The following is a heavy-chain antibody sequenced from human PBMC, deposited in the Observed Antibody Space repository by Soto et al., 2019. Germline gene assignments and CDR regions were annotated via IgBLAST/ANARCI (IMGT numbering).Heavy chain of an antibody. D-gene: IGHD2-8*01. CDR1: GYTFTDYY. CDR2: INPNSGGT. V-gene: IGHV1-2*02. Sequence: ASVKVSCKASGYTFTDYYVHWVRQAPGQGLEWMGWINPNSGGTKTAQKFQGRVTVTRDTSISTAYMGLSRLRSDDTAVYYCARDVTRTQSCTNGVCYYHYYVMDVWGQGTMVTVSS. J-gene: IGHJ6*02. CDR3: ARDVTRTQSCTNGVCYYHYYVMDV.